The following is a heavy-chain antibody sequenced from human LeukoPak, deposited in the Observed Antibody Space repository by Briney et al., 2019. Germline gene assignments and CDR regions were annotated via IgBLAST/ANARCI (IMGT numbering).Heavy chain of an antibody. D-gene: IGHD5-12*01. CDR2: ISSSSSYI. CDR1: GFTFSSYS. J-gene: IGHJ4*02. Sequence: GGSLRLSCAASGFTFSSYSMNWVRQAPGKGLEWVSSISSSSSYIYYADSVKGRFTISRDNAKNSLYLQMNSLRAEDTALYYCAKEGRGYWDFDYWGQGTLVTVSS. V-gene: IGHV3-21*04. CDR3: AKEGRGYWDFDY.